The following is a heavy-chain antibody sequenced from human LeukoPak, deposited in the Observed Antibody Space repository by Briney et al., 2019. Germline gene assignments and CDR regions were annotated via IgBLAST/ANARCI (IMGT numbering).Heavy chain of an antibody. Sequence: SETLSLTCTVSGGSISSYYWSWIRQPPGKGLEWVGYMYSSGSTNYNASLKSRVTISIDTSKNQFSLKVSSLTAADTAVYYCARMNNRGRGWYFDLWGRGTLVTVSS. J-gene: IGHJ2*01. CDR3: ARMNNRGRGWYFDL. D-gene: IGHD1/OR15-1a*01. CDR1: GGSISSYY. CDR2: MYSSGST. V-gene: IGHV4-59*01.